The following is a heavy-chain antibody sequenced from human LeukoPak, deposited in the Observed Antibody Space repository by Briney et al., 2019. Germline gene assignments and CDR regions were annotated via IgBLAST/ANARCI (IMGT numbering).Heavy chain of an antibody. CDR3: AREYSSGWYYYDY. J-gene: IGHJ4*02. Sequence: GGSLRLSCAASGFTFSSYGMHWVCQAPGKGLEWVAVIWYDGSNKYYADSVKGRFTISRDNSKNTLYLQMNSLRAEDTAVYYCAREYSSGWYYYDYWGQGTLVTVSS. CDR1: GFTFSSYG. CDR2: IWYDGSNK. D-gene: IGHD6-19*01. V-gene: IGHV3-33*01.